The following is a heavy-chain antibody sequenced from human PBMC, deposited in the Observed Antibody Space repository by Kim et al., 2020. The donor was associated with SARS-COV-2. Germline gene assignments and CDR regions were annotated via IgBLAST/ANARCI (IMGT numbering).Heavy chain of an antibody. D-gene: IGHD3-22*01. Sequence: GGSLRLSCAASGFTFSSYSMNWVRQAPGKGLEWVSSISSSSSYIYYADSVKGRFTISRDNAKNSLYLQMNSLRAEDTAVYYCARDAPQYYYDSSGYFAHYFDYWGQGTLVTVSS. CDR2: ISSSSSYI. J-gene: IGHJ4*02. CDR1: GFTFSSYS. CDR3: ARDAPQYYYDSSGYFAHYFDY. V-gene: IGHV3-21*01.